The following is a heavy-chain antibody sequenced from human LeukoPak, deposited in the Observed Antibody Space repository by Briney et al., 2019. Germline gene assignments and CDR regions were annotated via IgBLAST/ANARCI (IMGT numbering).Heavy chain of an antibody. J-gene: IGHJ4*02. CDR3: ARLPMAVTPHVDY. V-gene: IGHV4-61*08. CDR1: GGSISSGDYF. Sequence: SETLSLTCNVSGGSISSGDYFWSWIRQPPGKGLEWIGCIYYSGTTNYNPSLKSRVTISLGMSKNQFSLKLSSVTAADTAVYYCARLPMAVTPHVDYWGQGTLVTVSS. D-gene: IGHD2-21*02. CDR2: IYYSGTT.